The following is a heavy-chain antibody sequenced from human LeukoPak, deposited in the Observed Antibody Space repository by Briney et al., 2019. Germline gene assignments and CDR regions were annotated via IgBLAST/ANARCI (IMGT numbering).Heavy chain of an antibody. CDR3: AGSGDSSAYYSL. D-gene: IGHD3-22*01. J-gene: IGHJ4*02. CDR2: VYYVGSA. CDR1: GASIRSHY. V-gene: IGHV4-59*11. Sequence: PSETLSLTCTISGASIRSHYWGWIRQPPGKGLEWIGNVYYVGSATYNPSLKSQVTISLDTSKNQFSLKLSSVTAADTAVYFCAGSGDSSAYYSLWGQGTLVIVSS.